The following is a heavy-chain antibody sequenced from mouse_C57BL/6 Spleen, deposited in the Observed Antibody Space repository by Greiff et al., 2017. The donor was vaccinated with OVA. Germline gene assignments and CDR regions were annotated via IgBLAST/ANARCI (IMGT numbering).Heavy chain of an antibody. CDR3: ARWDGNYVPFAY. J-gene: IGHJ3*01. CDR1: GYAFSSYW. CDR2: IYPGDGDT. Sequence: VKLQQSGAELVKPGASVKISCKASGYAFSSYWMNWVRQRPGKGLEWIGQIYPGDGDTNYNGKFKGKATLTADKSSSTAYMQLSSLTSEDSAVYFCARWDGNYVPFAYWGQGTLVTVSA. D-gene: IGHD2-1*01. V-gene: IGHV1-80*01.